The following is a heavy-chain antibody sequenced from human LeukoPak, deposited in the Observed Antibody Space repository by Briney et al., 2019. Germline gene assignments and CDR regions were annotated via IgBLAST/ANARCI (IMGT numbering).Heavy chain of an antibody. J-gene: IGHJ4*02. CDR1: GFTFSSHG. D-gene: IGHD5-12*01. CDR2: IWYDGSNK. CDR3: ARDFEGYGGAFDY. V-gene: IGHV3-33*01. Sequence: PGGSLRLSCAASGFTFSSHGMHWVHQAPGKGLEWVAVIWYDGSNKYYADSVKGRFTISRDNSKNTLYLQMNSLRAEDTAVYYCARDFEGYGGAFDYWGQGTLVTVSS.